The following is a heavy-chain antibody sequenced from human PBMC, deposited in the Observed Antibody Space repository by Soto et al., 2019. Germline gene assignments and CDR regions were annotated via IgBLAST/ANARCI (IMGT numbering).Heavy chain of an antibody. V-gene: IGHV4-31*03. Sequence: QVQLQESGPGLVKPSQTLSLTCTVSGGSISSGGYYWSWIRQHPGKGLKWIGYIYYSGSTYYNPSLKSRVTISVDTSKNQFSLKLSSVTAADTAVYYCASEGRDCCGGSCYQNDAFDIWGQGSMVAVSS. CDR2: IYYSGST. CDR1: GGSISSGGYY. CDR3: ASEGRDCCGGSCYQNDAFDI. D-gene: IGHD2-15*01. J-gene: IGHJ3*02.